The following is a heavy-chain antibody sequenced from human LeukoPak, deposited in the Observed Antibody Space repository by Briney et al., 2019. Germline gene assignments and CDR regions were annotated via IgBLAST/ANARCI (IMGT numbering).Heavy chain of an antibody. CDR1: EFSFSTNW. D-gene: IGHD2-2*01. CDR2: LNEDGSVK. Sequence: PGGSLRLSCAASEFSFSTNWMHWVRQTPGKALEWVAELNEDGSVKYYVDSVKGRFTISRDNAKSLLFLQMYNLRTEDTGVYFCANVPRSTVSYWGRGTLVTVSS. CDR3: ANVPRSTVSY. J-gene: IGHJ2*01. V-gene: IGHV3-7*01.